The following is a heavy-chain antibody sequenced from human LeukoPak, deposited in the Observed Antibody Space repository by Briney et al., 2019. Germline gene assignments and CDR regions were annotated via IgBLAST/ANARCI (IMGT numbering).Heavy chain of an antibody. CDR1: GGSFSGYY. CDR3: ARENGDGKIDY. CDR2: INHSGST. J-gene: IGHJ4*02. Sequence: SETLSLTCAVYGGSFSGYYWSWIRQPPGKGLEWIGEINHSGSTNYNPSLKSRVTISVDTYKNQFSLKLSSVTAADTAVYYCARENGDGKIDYWGQGTLVTVSS. V-gene: IGHV4-34*01. D-gene: IGHD4-17*01.